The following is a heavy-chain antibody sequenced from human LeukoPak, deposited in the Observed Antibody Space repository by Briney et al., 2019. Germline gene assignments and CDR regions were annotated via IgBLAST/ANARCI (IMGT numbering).Heavy chain of an antibody. CDR2: IYYSGST. CDR3: ARRARDYFGY. D-gene: IGHD1-26*01. CDR1: GFTFSSYC. V-gene: IGHV4-39*01. Sequence: TGGSLRLSCAASGFTFSSYCMNWVRQAPGKGLEWIGSIYYSGSTYYNPSLKSRVTISVDTSKNQFSLKLSSVTAADTAVYYCARRARDYFGYWGQGTLVTVSS. J-gene: IGHJ4*02.